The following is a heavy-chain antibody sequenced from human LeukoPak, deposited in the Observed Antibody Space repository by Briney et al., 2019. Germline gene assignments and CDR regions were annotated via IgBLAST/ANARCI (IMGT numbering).Heavy chain of an antibody. Sequence: ASVKVSCKASGYTFTSYYMHWVRQAPGQGLEWMGIINPSGCSTSYAQKFQGRVTMTRDMSTSTVYMELSSLRSEDTAVYHCAREGGDIVVVPAAERAYYFDYWGQGTLVTVSS. CDR1: GYTFTSYY. CDR3: AREGGDIVVVPAAERAYYFDY. CDR2: INPSGCST. J-gene: IGHJ4*02. D-gene: IGHD2-2*01. V-gene: IGHV1-46*01.